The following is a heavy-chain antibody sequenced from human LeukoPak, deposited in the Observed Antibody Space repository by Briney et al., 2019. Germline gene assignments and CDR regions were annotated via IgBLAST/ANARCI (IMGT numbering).Heavy chain of an antibody. D-gene: IGHD5-24*01. CDR2: IHYSGNT. J-gene: IGHJ4*02. V-gene: IGHV4-59*01. CDR1: GGSISSYY. Sequence: SETLSLTCTVSGGSISSYYWSWIRQPPGKGLEWIGYIHYSGNTNYNPSLKSRVTISLVTSKNQFSLKLSSVTAADTAVYYCARGPQGWLQLHFDYWGQGTLVTVSS. CDR3: ARGPQGWLQLHFDY.